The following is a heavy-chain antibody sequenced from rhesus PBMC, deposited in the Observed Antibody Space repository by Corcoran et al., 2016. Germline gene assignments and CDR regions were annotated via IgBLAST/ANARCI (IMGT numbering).Heavy chain of an antibody. CDR3: AREKRTAGTDFFY. V-gene: IGHV4-147*01. Sequence: QVQLQESGPGLVKPSETLSLTCAVSGYSISSNYWSWIRQPPGKGLEWIGYIYGSSGSTYYNPSLKSRVTISTDTAKNQFALKLSSVTAADTAVYYCAREKRTAGTDFFYWGQGVLVTVSS. J-gene: IGHJ4*01. CDR1: GYSISSNY. CDR2: IYGSSGST. D-gene: IGHD1-1*01.